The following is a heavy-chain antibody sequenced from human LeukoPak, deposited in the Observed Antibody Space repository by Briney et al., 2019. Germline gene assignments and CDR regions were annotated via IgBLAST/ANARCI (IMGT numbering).Heavy chain of an antibody. Sequence: SQTLSLTCTVSGGSISSGDYYWSWIRQPPGKGLEWIGYIYYSGSTYYNPSLKSRVTISVDTSKNQFPLKLSSVTAADTAVYYCARVYDYRISYYYYGMDVWGQGTTVTVSS. V-gene: IGHV4-30-4*01. CDR3: ARVYDYRISYYYYGMDV. D-gene: IGHD4-11*01. CDR1: GGSISSGDYY. CDR2: IYYSGST. J-gene: IGHJ6*02.